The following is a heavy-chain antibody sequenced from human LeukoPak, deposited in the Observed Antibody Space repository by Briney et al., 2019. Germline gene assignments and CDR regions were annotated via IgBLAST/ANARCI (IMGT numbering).Heavy chain of an antibody. Sequence: GGSLRLSCAASGFDFSNFGIHWVRQAPGKGLEWVAFIRYDGSNKYYADSVKGRFTISRDNSKNTLYLQMNSLRAEDTAVYFCAKDKDPWKSTSISDFDYWGQGTLVTVSS. J-gene: IGHJ4*02. D-gene: IGHD1-1*01. V-gene: IGHV3-30*02. CDR2: IRYDGSNK. CDR1: GFDFSNFG. CDR3: AKDKDPWKSTSISDFDY.